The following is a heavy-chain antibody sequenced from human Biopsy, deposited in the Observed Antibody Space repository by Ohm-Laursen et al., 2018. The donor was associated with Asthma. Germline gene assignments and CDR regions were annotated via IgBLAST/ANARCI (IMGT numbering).Heavy chain of an antibody. Sequence: SETLSLTCTVSGDSVNDRSHYWGWVRQPPGKGLEWLGSVYYSGGTYYPPSLKTEVTVSVRTSDNQFSLRLTSVTASDTAVYFCARHHGQGPPDYFDFWGQGILVTVSP. CDR2: VYYSGGT. CDR3: ARHHGQGPPDYFDF. J-gene: IGHJ4*02. V-gene: IGHV4-39*01. CDR1: GDSVNDRSHY.